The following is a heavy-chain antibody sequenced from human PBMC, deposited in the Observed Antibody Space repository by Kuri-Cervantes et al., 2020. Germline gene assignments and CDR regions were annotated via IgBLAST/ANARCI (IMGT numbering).Heavy chain of an antibody. CDR3: ARADCSSTSCYAFFGYYYYYMDV. J-gene: IGHJ6*03. D-gene: IGHD2-2*01. V-gene: IGHV1-2*04. CDR1: GYTFTGYY. CDR2: INPNSGGT. Sequence: ASVKVSCKASGYTFTGYYMHWVRQAPGQGLEWMGWINPNSGGTNYAQKFQGWVTMTTDTSTSTAYMELRSLRSDDTAVYYCARADCSSTSCYAFFGYYYYYMDVWGKGTTVTVSS.